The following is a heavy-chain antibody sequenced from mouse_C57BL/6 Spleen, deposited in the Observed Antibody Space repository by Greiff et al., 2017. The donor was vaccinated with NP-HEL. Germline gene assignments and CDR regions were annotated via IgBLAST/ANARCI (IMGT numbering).Heavy chain of an antibody. D-gene: IGHD4-1*01. J-gene: IGHJ2*01. Sequence: EVKLVESGGGLVKPGGSLKLSCAASGFTFSDYGMHWVRQAPEKGLEWVAYISSGSSTTYYADTVKGRFTISRDNAKNTLFLQMTSLRSEDTAMYYCARRTGTRYYFDYWGQGTTLTVSS. CDR3: ARRTGTRYYFDY. CDR1: GFTFSDYG. CDR2: ISSGSSTT. V-gene: IGHV5-17*01.